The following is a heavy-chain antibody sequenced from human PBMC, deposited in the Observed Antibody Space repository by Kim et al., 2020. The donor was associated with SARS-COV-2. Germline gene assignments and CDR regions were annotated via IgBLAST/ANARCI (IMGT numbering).Heavy chain of an antibody. V-gene: IGHV4-59*08. D-gene: IGHD6-19*01. Sequence: SLRGRITISEDTSKNQFSLQLSSVAAADTAVYYCARHAPYSSGWYGYFDLWGRGTLVTVSS. CDR3: ARHAPYSSGWYGYFDL. J-gene: IGHJ2*01.